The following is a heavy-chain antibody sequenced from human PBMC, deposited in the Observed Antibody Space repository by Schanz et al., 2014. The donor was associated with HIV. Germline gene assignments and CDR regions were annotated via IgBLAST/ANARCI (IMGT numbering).Heavy chain of an antibody. J-gene: IGHJ4*02. Sequence: VQLLESGGGLVQPGGSLRLSCEASGFTFSNYAMSWVRQAPGKGLEWVAVIWYDGSNKYYADSVKGRFTISRDNSKNTLYLQMDSLRAEDTAVYYCARQYYYDSSGYYPFFDYWGQGTLVTVSS. CDR3: ARQYYYDSSGYYPFFDY. CDR2: IWYDGSNK. CDR1: GFTFSNYA. D-gene: IGHD3-22*01. V-gene: IGHV3-33*08.